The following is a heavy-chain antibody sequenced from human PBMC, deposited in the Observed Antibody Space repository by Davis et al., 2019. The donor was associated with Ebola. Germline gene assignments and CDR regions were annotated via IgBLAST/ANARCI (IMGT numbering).Heavy chain of an antibody. Sequence: MPSETLSLTCSVSGVSIRNTFYHWAWIRQSPGKGLEWMGDIFYSGSTDYNPSLKSRVTISVDTSKNQFSLKLSSVTAADTAVYYCARFPVVYYYYYGMDVWGQGTTVTVSS. V-gene: IGHV4-39*01. CDR2: IFYSGST. D-gene: IGHD2-15*01. CDR3: ARFPVVYYYYYGMDV. CDR1: GVSIRNTFYH. J-gene: IGHJ6*02.